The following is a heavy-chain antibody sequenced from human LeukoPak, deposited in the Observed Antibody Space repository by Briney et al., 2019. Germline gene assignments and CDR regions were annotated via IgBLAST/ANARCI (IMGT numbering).Heavy chain of an antibody. J-gene: IGHJ4*02. CDR1: GFTFTSCA. CDR2: IVVGSGNT. V-gene: IGHV1-58*02. CDR3: AAGDMVRGVPVDY. D-gene: IGHD3-10*01. Sequence: GASVKVSCKASGFTFTSCAMQWVRQARGQRLEWIGWIVVGSGNTNYAQKFQERVTITRDMSTSTAYMELSSLRSEDTAVYYCAAGDMVRGVPVDYWGQGTLVTVSS.